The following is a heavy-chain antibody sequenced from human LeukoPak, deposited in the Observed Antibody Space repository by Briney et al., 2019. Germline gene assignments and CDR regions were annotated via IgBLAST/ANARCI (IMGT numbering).Heavy chain of an antibody. J-gene: IGHJ4*02. CDR1: GFTLSTNA. CDR2: ISGSGAST. D-gene: IGHD3-22*01. CDR3: AKDYYDSSGIFDY. V-gene: IGHV3-23*01. Sequence: GGSLRLSCLTSGFTLSTNAMSWVRQAPGKGLEWISGISGSGASTYYADSVKGRFTISRDDSRNTLYLQMNSLRGDDTAVYYCAKDYYDSSGIFDYWGQGTLVTVSS.